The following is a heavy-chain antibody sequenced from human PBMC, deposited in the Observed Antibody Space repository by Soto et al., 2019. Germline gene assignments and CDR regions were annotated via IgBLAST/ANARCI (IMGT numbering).Heavy chain of an antibody. CDR1: GGTFSSYA. Sequence: AVKVSCKGSGGTFSSYAISWVRQAPGQGLEWMGGIIPIFGTANYAQKFQGRVTITADESTSTAYMELSSLRSEDTAVYYCARVWDGYTSYYFDYWGQGTLVTVSS. CDR3: ARVWDGYTSYYFDY. V-gene: IGHV1-69*13. J-gene: IGHJ4*02. CDR2: IIPIFGTA. D-gene: IGHD5-12*01.